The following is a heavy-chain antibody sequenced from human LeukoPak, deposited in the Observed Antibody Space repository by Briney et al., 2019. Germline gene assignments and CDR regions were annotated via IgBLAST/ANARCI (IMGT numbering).Heavy chain of an antibody. J-gene: IGHJ4*02. CDR1: GYTFTGYY. V-gene: IGHV1-2*06. CDR2: INPNSGGT. Sequence: ASVKVSCKASGYTFTGYYMHWVRQAPGQGREWMGRINPNSGGTNYAQRFQGRVTMTRDTSISTAYMELSRLRSDDTAVYSRATADYYDSSGLDYWGQGNLVTVSS. D-gene: IGHD3-22*01. CDR3: ATADYYDSSGLDY.